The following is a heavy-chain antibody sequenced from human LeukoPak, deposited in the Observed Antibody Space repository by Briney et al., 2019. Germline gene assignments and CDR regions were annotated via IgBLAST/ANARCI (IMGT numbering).Heavy chain of an antibody. V-gene: IGHV3-30*03. J-gene: IGHJ4*02. CDR1: GFTFSSYG. CDR2: ISYDGSNK. Sequence: GGSLRLSCAASGFTFSSYGMHWVRQAPGKGLEWVAVISYDGSNKYYADSVKGRFTISRDNSKNTLYLQMNSLRAEDTAVYYCAIGARQGYCSGGSCYAGLDYWAREPWSPSPQ. CDR3: AIGARQGYCSGGSCYAGLDY. D-gene: IGHD2-15*01.